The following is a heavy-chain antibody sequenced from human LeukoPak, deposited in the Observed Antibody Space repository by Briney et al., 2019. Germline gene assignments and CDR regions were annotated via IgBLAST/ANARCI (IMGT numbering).Heavy chain of an antibody. CDR2: IRYDGSNK. Sequence: GGSLRLSCAASGFTFSSYGMDWVRQGPGKGLEWVAFIRYDGSNKYYADSVKGRLTISRDNSKNTLYLQMNSLRAEDTAVYYCAKDRLRGGYGFDLMDYWGQGTLVTVSS. CDR3: AKDRLRGGYGFDLMDY. D-gene: IGHD5-18*01. J-gene: IGHJ4*02. CDR1: GFTFSSYG. V-gene: IGHV3-30*02.